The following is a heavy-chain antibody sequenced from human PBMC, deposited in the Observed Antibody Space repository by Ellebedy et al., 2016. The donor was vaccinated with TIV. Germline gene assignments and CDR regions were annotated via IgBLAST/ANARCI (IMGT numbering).Heavy chain of an antibody. CDR1: GFTFSNYG. D-gene: IGHD5-24*01. CDR3: ARDISDYNYAYGFAF. V-gene: IGHV3-30*03. J-gene: IGHJ3*01. CDR2: ISFEGTNT. Sequence: GGSLRLXXAASGFTFSNYGMHWIRQAPGKGLEWVAVISFEGTNTYYADSVQGRFTISRDYSKNTVHLHMNSLRPEDTAVYYCARDISDYNYAYGFAFWGLGTMVTVSS.